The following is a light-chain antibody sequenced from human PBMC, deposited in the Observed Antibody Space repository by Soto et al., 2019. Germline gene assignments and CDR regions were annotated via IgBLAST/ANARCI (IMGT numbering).Light chain of an antibody. CDR1: SSDVGGYNY. Sequence: QSALTQPRSVSGSPGQSVTISCTGTSSDVGGYNYVSWYQQHPGIAPQLIIYDITKRPSGVPDRFSGSKSGNTASLTISGXXXXDEADYYCCSYAGRYSWVFGGGTKLTVL. CDR2: DIT. CDR3: CSYAGRYSWV. V-gene: IGLV2-11*01. J-gene: IGLJ3*02.